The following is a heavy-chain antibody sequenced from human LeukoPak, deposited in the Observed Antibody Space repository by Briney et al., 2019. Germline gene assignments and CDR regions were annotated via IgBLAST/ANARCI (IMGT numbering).Heavy chain of an antibody. V-gene: IGHV1-8*03. CDR3: ARGQYYYGSGSGDYFDY. Sequence: AASVKVSCKASGYTFTSYDINWVRQATGQGLEWMGWMNPNSGNTGYAQKFQGRVTITRNNSISTAYMELTSLRSEDTAVYYCARGQYYYGSGSGDYFDYWGQGTLVTVSS. D-gene: IGHD3-10*01. CDR1: GYTFTSYD. J-gene: IGHJ4*02. CDR2: MNPNSGNT.